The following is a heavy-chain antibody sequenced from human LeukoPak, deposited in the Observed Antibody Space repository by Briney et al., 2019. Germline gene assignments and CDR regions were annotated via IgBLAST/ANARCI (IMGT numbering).Heavy chain of an antibody. D-gene: IGHD4-11*01. CDR1: GGSLSSDNYY. Sequence: SETLSLTCSVSGGSLSSDNYYWNWIRQPAGKGLEWIGRVYTTGSTNYNPSLKSRVTISVDTSKNQFSLKVSSVTAADTAVYYCAGHLPDDYSLDSWGQGTLVTVSS. J-gene: IGHJ4*02. CDR3: AGHLPDDYSLDS. V-gene: IGHV4-61*02. CDR2: VYTTGST.